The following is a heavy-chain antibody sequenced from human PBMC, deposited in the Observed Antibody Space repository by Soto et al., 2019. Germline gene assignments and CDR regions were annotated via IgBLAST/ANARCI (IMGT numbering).Heavy chain of an antibody. D-gene: IGHD5-18*01. CDR2: IKQDGSEK. Sequence: GGSLRLSCAASGFTFSSYWMSWVRQAPGKGLEWVANIKQDGSEKYYVDSVKGRFTISRDNAKNSLYLQMNSLRAEDTAVYYCATWIQLWLIHGWRNFDYWGQGTLVTVSS. J-gene: IGHJ4*02. V-gene: IGHV3-7*05. CDR1: GFTFSSYW. CDR3: ATWIQLWLIHGWRNFDY.